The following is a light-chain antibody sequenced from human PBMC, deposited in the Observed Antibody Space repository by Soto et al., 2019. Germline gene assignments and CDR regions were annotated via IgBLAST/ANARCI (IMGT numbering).Light chain of an antibody. CDR2: DVS. Sequence: EIVLTQSPATLSLSPGEGAILSCRASQSVSNYLAWYQQKPGQAPRLLMFDVSNRPTDIPARFSGSGSGTDFTLTISSLEPEDFAVYFCQQRSNWPPTFGGGTKVEIK. CDR3: QQRSNWPPT. V-gene: IGKV3-11*01. J-gene: IGKJ4*01. CDR1: QSVSNY.